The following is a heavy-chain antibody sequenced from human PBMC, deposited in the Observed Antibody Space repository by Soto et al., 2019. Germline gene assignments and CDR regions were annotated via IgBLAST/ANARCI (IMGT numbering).Heavy chain of an antibody. CDR3: ARGFCSGGSCYGANY. J-gene: IGHJ4*02. Sequence: EVQLVESGGGLVQPGGSLRLSCAASGFTISSYNMNWVRQAPGKGLEWVSYISSSSGTIYYADSVRGRFTISRDNAKNSLYLHMNSLRAEDTAVYFCARGFCSGGSCYGANYWGQGTLVTVSS. CDR2: ISSSSGTI. CDR1: GFTISSYN. V-gene: IGHV3-48*01. D-gene: IGHD2-15*01.